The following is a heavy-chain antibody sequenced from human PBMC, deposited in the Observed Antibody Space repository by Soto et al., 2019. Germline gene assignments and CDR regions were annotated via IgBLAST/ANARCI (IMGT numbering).Heavy chain of an antibody. Sequence: SETLSLTCAVYGGSFSGYYWSWIRQPPGKGLEWIGEINHSGSTNYNPSLKSRVTISVDTSKNQFSLKLSSVTAADTAVYYCARDADYYDSSTIPSPDYYGMDVWGQGTTVTVSS. V-gene: IGHV4-34*01. D-gene: IGHD3-22*01. CDR3: ARDADYYDSSTIPSPDYYGMDV. CDR2: INHSGST. J-gene: IGHJ6*02. CDR1: GGSFSGYY.